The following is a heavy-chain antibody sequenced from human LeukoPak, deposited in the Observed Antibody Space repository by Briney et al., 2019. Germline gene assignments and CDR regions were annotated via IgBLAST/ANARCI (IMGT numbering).Heavy chain of an antibody. CDR2: IRSSSSYI. Sequence: PGGSLRLSCAASGFPFSSYSMNWVRQAPGKGLEWVSSIRSSSSYIYYADSVKGRFTISRDNAKNSLYLQMNSLRAEDTAVYYCARDVWFGKNGFDLWGQGTLVTVSS. CDR3: ARDVWFGKNGFDL. CDR1: GFPFSSYS. V-gene: IGHV3-21*01. D-gene: IGHD3-10*01. J-gene: IGHJ5*02.